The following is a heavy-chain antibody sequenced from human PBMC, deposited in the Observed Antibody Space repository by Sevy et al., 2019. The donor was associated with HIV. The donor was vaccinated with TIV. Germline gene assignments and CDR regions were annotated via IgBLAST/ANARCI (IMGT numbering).Heavy chain of an antibody. J-gene: IGHJ6*02. CDR1: GFTFSSYA. D-gene: IGHD3-10*01. CDR2: ISYDGSNK. Sequence: GALRLSCAASGFTFSSYAMHWVRQAPGKGLEWVAVISYDGSNKYYVDSVKGRFTISRDNSKNTLYLQMNSLRAEDTAVYYCARDNVLLRFGESTYYYYGMDVWGQGTTVTVSS. CDR3: ARDNVLLRFGESTYYYYGMDV. V-gene: IGHV3-30-3*01.